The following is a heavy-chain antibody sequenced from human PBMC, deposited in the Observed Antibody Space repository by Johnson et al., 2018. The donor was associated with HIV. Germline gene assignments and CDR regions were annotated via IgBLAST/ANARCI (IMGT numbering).Heavy chain of an antibody. J-gene: IGHJ3*02. Sequence: QVQLVESGGGVVQPGRSPRLSCAASGFTFSNYAMIWVRQAPGKGLEWVAVISYDGSNKYYADSVKGRFTISRDNSKTTRYLQMNSLRAEDTAVYYCARDPVSHYYDSSGSLDDAFDIWGQGTMVTVSS. CDR1: GFTFSNYA. D-gene: IGHD3-22*01. CDR3: ARDPVSHYYDSSGSLDDAFDI. V-gene: IGHV3-30*14. CDR2: ISYDGSNK.